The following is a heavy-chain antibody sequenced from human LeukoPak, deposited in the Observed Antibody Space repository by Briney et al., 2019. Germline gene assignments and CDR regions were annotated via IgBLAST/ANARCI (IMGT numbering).Heavy chain of an antibody. CDR3: ARGTDSSGYYSI. CDR1: GFTFISSA. D-gene: IGHD3-22*01. V-gene: IGHV3-30-3*01. J-gene: IGHJ4*02. CDR2: ISYDGLIK. Sequence: GGSLRLSCAASGFTFISSAMHWVRQAPGKGLEWVAIISYDGLIKYYADSVKGRFTISRDNAKNSLYLQMNSLRAEDTAVYYCARGTDSSGYYSIWGQGTLVTVSS.